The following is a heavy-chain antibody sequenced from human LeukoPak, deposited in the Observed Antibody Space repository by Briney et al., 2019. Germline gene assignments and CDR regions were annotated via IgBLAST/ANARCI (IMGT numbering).Heavy chain of an antibody. J-gene: IGHJ4*02. V-gene: IGHV3-30-3*01. CDR2: ISYDGNIK. D-gene: IGHD7-27*01. Sequence: PGRSLRLSCAASGFTSSTYAMHWVRQAPGKGLEYVGVISYDGNIKYYADSVKGRFTISRDNSKNTLYLQMNSLRAEDTAVCYCAKGVILGSVNAYYFDYWGQGTLVTVSS. CDR1: GFTSSTYA. CDR3: AKGVILGSVNAYYFDY.